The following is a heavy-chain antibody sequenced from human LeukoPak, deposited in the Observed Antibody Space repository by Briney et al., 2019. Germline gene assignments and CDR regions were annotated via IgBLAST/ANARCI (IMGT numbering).Heavy chain of an antibody. V-gene: IGHV3-23*01. CDR3: AKARIRIAGAGTDY. CDR1: GFTFSSYG. J-gene: IGHJ4*02. Sequence: GGSLRLSCAASGFTFSSYGMSWVRQAPGKGLEWVSGISGSGGTTYYADSVKGRFTISRDNSKNTLYLQMNSLRAEDTAVYYCAKARIRIAGAGTDYWGQGTLVTVSP. CDR2: ISGSGGTT. D-gene: IGHD6-13*01.